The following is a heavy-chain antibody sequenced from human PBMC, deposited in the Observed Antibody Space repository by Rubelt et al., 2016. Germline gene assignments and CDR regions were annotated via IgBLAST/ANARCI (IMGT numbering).Heavy chain of an antibody. J-gene: IGHJ4*02. CDR2: IYNHGTT. CDR1: GGSISSTRYY. Sequence: QLQLQESGPGLVKPSETLSLSCTVSGGSISSTRYYWGWIRQPPGKGLEWIGHIYNHGTTYYNPSLKGRVTLPVSSSKTQFSCKLTSGTAADTAVYYCASRYDVLLPGYFFDYWGQGALVTVSS. D-gene: IGHD3-16*01. V-gene: IGHV4-39*07. CDR3: ASRYDVLLPGYFFDY.